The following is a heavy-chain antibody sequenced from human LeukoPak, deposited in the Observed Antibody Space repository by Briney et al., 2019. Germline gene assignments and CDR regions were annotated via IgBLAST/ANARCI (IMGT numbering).Heavy chain of an antibody. CDR1: GFIFSDYA. Sequence: GGSLRLSCAASGFIFSDYALHWVRQAPGKLEWVSGISGPGSSTYYTDSVKGRFTISRDNAKNSLYLQMNSLRGEDTALYYCAKDYTAMVRGPDYWGQGTLVTVSS. J-gene: IGHJ4*02. V-gene: IGHV3-23*01. CDR3: AKDYTAMVRGPDY. CDR2: ISGPGSST. D-gene: IGHD5-18*01.